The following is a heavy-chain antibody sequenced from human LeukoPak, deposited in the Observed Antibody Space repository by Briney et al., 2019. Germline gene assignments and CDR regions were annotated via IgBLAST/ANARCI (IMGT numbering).Heavy chain of an antibody. V-gene: IGHV1-2*02. J-gene: IGHJ5*02. Sequence: GASVKVSCKASGYTFTGYYLHWVRQAPGQGLERMGCINPNSGGTNYAQKFQGRVTITRDTSITTAYMELSRLTSDDTAVYYCARGSNWGWNWFDPWGQGTLVTVSS. CDR2: INPNSGGT. CDR3: ARGSNWGWNWFDP. D-gene: IGHD7-27*01. CDR1: GYTFTGYY.